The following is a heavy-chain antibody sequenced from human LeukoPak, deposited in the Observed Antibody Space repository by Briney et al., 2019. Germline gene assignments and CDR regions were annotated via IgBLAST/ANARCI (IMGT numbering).Heavy chain of an antibody. D-gene: IGHD7-27*01. Sequence: PGGSLRLSCAASGFTFSSYSMNWVRQAPGKGLEWVSYISSGSCTTYYADSVKGRFTISRDNAKNSLYLQMNSLRAEDMAVYYCAGNWGYAFDIWGQGTMVTVSS. CDR2: ISSGSCTT. J-gene: IGHJ3*02. CDR3: AGNWGYAFDI. CDR1: GFTFSSYS. V-gene: IGHV3-48*01.